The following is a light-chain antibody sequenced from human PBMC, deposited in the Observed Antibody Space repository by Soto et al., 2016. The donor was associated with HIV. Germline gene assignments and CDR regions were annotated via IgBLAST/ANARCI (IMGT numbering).Light chain of an antibody. CDR1: SLRSYY. J-gene: IGLJ2*01. CDR3: NSRDSSGNHLGI. CDR2: GKN. V-gene: IGLV3-19*01. Sequence: SSELTQDPAVSVALGQTVRITCQGDSLRSYYASWYQQKPGQAPVLVIYGKNNRPSGIPDRFSGSSSGNTASLTITGAQAEDEADYYCNSRDSSGNHLGIFGGGTKLDRP.